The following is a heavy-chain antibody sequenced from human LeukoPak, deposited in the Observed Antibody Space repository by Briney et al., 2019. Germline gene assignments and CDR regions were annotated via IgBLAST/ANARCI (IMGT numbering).Heavy chain of an antibody. D-gene: IGHD3-10*01. CDR2: IYSGGST. CDR3: ARDKAGAGFGDAFDI. Sequence: PGGSLRLSCAASGLTFADYTMHWVRQAPGKGLEWVSVIYSGGSTYYADSVKGRFTISRDNSKNTLYLQMNSLRAEDTAVYYCARDKAGAGFGDAFDIWGQGTMVTVSS. CDR1: GLTFADYT. V-gene: IGHV3-66*01. J-gene: IGHJ3*02.